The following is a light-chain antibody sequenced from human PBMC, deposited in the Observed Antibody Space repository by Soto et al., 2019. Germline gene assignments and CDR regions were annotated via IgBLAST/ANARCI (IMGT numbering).Light chain of an antibody. Sequence: QSALTQPLSASGTPGQRVTISCSGSSSNIGSNYVYWYQQLPETAPKLLIYRNNQRPSGAPDRFSGSKSGTSASLAISGLRSEDEADYYCAGWDDSLSGQVFGTGTKVTVL. V-gene: IGLV1-47*01. CDR3: AGWDDSLSGQV. CDR2: RNN. J-gene: IGLJ1*01. CDR1: SSNIGSNY.